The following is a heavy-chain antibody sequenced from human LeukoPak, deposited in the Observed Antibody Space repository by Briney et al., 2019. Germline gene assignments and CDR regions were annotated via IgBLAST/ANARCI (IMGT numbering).Heavy chain of an antibody. J-gene: IGHJ5*02. D-gene: IGHD2-15*01. CDR1: GLTFSDYY. CDR2: ISSSSSYT. CDR3: ARDGAGYCSGGSCYLNWFDP. V-gene: IGHV3-11*06. Sequence: VGSLRLSCAASGLTFSDYYMSWIRQAPGKGLEWVSYISSSSSYTNYADSVKGRFTISRDNAKNSLYLQMNSLRAEDTAVYYCARDGAGYCSGGSCYLNWFDPWGQGTLVTVSS.